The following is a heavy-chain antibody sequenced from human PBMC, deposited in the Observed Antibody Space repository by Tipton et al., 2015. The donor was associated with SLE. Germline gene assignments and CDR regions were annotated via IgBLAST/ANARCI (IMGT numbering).Heavy chain of an antibody. J-gene: IGHJ4*02. Sequence: TLSLTCAVYGGSFSGYYWSWILQPPGKGLEWIGEINHSGSTNYNPSLKSRVTISVDTSKNQFSLKLISVTAADTAVYYCARDFDISSYSPRVFDYWGQGTPVTVSA. D-gene: IGHD3-22*01. V-gene: IGHV4-34*01. CDR1: GGSFSGYY. CDR3: ARDFDISSYSPRVFDY. CDR2: INHSGST.